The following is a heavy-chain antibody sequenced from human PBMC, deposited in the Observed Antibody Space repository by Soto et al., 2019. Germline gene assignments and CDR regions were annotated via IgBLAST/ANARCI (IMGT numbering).Heavy chain of an antibody. CDR3: TNDYGDYYFDY. J-gene: IGHJ4*02. D-gene: IGHD4-17*01. CDR1: GFTFSSYG. Sequence: GGSLRLSCAASGFTFSSYGMHWVRQAPGKGLEWVAVISYDGSNKYYADSVKGRFTISRDNSKNTLYLQMNSLRAEDTAVYYCTNDYGDYYFDYWGQGTLVTVSS. CDR2: ISYDGSNK. V-gene: IGHV3-30*18.